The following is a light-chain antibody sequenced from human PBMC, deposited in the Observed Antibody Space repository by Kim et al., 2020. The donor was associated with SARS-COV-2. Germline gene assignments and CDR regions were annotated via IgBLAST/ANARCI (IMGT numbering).Light chain of an antibody. Sequence: GQAARNTYQRASLRTDYDSWCQQKPGQAPVRLIYGKTNRPTGIPDRFSGSSSGNTASLTITGAQAEDEADYYCNSRDSFGNHLLYVFGTGTKVTVL. V-gene: IGLV3-19*01. CDR3: NSRDSFGNHLLYV. CDR1: SLRTDY. CDR2: GKT. J-gene: IGLJ1*01.